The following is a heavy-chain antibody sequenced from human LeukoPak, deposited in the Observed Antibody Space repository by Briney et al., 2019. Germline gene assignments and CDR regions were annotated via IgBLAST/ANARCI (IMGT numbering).Heavy chain of an antibody. CDR1: GGSISSYY. V-gene: IGHV4-59*08. CDR3: ARAQLTHYSDSVFDY. J-gene: IGHJ4*02. CDR2: IYYSGST. D-gene: IGHD3-22*01. Sequence: QPSETLSLTCTASGGSISSYYWSWIRQPPGKGLEWIGYIYYSGSTNYNPSLKSRVTISVDTSKNQFSLKLSSVTAADTAVCYCARAQLTHYSDSVFDYWGQGTLVTVSS.